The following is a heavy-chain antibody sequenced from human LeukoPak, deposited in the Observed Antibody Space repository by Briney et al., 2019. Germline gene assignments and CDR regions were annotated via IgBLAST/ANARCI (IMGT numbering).Heavy chain of an antibody. Sequence: GGSLRLSCAFSVFSYTNFLMSRVRQAPGRGVEWVANIHPEGNEKYLVESVKSPFNISRDNTKNLLFMQMNGLRVEDTAVYYCARGDAFSGDHWGQGTLVTVSS. CDR2: IHPEGNEK. J-gene: IGHJ4*02. V-gene: IGHV3-7*04. CDR3: ARGDAFSGDH. CDR1: VFSYTNFL.